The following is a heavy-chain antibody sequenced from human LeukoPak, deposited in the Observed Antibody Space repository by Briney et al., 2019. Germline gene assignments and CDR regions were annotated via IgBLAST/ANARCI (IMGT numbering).Heavy chain of an antibody. Sequence: GGSLGLSCAASGFTFSSYAMHWVRQAPGKGLEWVAVISYDGSNKYYADSVKGRFTISRDNSKNTLYPQMNSLRAEDTAVYYCARDRVGATDYFDYWGQGTLVTVSS. CDR3: ARDRVGATDYFDY. D-gene: IGHD1-26*01. CDR1: GFTFSSYA. V-gene: IGHV3-30-3*01. J-gene: IGHJ4*02. CDR2: ISYDGSNK.